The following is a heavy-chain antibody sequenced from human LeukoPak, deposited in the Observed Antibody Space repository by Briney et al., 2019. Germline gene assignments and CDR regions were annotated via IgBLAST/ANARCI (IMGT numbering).Heavy chain of an antibody. CDR2: IYYSGST. J-gene: IGHJ4*02. V-gene: IGHV4-30-4*08. Sequence: SQTLSLTCTVSGGSISSGDYYWSWIRQPPGKGLEWIGYIYYSGSTYYNPSLRSRVTISVDTSKNQFSLKLSSVTAADTAVYYCASLFLEWLLHDYWGQGTLVTVSS. D-gene: IGHD3-3*01. CDR1: GGSISSGDYY. CDR3: ASLFLEWLLHDY.